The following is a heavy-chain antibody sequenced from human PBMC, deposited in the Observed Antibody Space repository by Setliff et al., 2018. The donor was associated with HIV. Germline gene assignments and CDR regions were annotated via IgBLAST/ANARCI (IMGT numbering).Heavy chain of an antibody. D-gene: IGHD3-10*01. CDR1: GYTFTGHY. V-gene: IGHV1-2*02. Sequence: ASVKVSCKASGYTFTGHYLHWVRQAPGQGLEWLGWVNPNSGDAIYAQNFQGRVTMTRDTSINAAYMELRGLRSDDTAVYYCARNFGLSPSGKYYYFYGMDIWGQGTTVTVSS. J-gene: IGHJ6*02. CDR3: ARNFGLSPSGKYYYFYGMDI. CDR2: VNPNSGDA.